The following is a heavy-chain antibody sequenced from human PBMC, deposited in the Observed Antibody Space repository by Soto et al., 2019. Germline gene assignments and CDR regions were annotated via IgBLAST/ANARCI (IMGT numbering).Heavy chain of an antibody. Sequence: QVQLVESGGALVKPGGSLRLSCAASGFTFSDYYMSWIRQTPGKGLEWLSYITSSSSYTHYADSVKGRFTISRDNAKNSLYRQMNSLRAEDTAVYYCAGGQDNLAVNFDYWGQGTLVTVSA. D-gene: IGHD1-1*01. CDR2: ITSSSSYT. CDR1: GFTFSDYY. V-gene: IGHV3-11*05. CDR3: AGGQDNLAVNFDY. J-gene: IGHJ4*02.